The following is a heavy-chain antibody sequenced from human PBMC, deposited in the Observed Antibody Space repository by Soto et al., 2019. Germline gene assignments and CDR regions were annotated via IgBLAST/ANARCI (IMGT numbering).Heavy chain of an antibody. D-gene: IGHD3-22*01. Sequence: NPSETLSLTCTVSGGSISSYYWSWIRQPPGKGLEWIGYIYYSGSTNYNPSLKSRVTISVDTSKNQFSLKLSSVTAADTAVYYCASSYDSSGYNWFDPWGQGTLVTVSS. CDR1: GGSISSYY. V-gene: IGHV4-59*01. CDR3: ASSYDSSGYNWFDP. J-gene: IGHJ5*02. CDR2: IYYSGST.